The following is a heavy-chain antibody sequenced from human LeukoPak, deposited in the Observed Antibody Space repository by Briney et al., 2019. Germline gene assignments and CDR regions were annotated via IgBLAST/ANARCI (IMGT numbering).Heavy chain of an antibody. Sequence: GGSLRLSCAASGFTFSSYGVHWVRQAPGKGLEWVAVISYDGSNKYYADSVKGRFTISRDNSKNTLYLQMNSLRAEDTAVYYCAKEYDSSGPIDYWGQGTLVTVSS. CDR2: ISYDGSNK. CDR1: GFTFSSYG. J-gene: IGHJ4*02. D-gene: IGHD3-22*01. CDR3: AKEYDSSGPIDY. V-gene: IGHV3-30*18.